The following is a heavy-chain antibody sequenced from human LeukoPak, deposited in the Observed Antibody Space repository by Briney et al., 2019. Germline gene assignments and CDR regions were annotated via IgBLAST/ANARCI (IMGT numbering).Heavy chain of an antibody. CDR2: ISYDGSNK. CDR1: GFTFSSYG. CDR3: AKAAKLVPAYYFDY. V-gene: IGHV3-30*18. Sequence: PGGSLRLSCAASGFTFSSYGMHWVRQAPGKGLEWVAVISYDGSNKYYADSVKGRFTISRDNSKNTLYLQMNSLRAEDTAVYYCAKAAKLVPAYYFDYWGQGTLVTVSS. D-gene: IGHD2-2*01. J-gene: IGHJ4*02.